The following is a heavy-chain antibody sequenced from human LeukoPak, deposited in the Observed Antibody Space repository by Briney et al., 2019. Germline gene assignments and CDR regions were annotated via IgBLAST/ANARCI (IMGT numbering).Heavy chain of an antibody. V-gene: IGHV4-34*01. CDR3: ARRYCSSTSCYLSLGLDY. J-gene: IGHJ4*02. Sequence: SETLSLTCAVYGGSFSGYYWSWIRQPPGKGLEWIGEINHSGSTNYNPSLKSRVTISVDTSKNQFSLKLSSVTAADTAVYYCARRYCSSTSCYLSLGLDYWGQGTLVTVSS. D-gene: IGHD2-2*01. CDR2: INHSGST. CDR1: GGSFSGYY.